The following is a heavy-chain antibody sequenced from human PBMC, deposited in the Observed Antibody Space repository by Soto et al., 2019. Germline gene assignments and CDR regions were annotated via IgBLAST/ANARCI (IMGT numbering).Heavy chain of an antibody. V-gene: IGHV3-72*01. J-gene: IGHJ3*01. Sequence: EEQLVVSGGGLVQPGGSLRVSCAASGFTFSDHYMDWVRQAPGKGLEWVGRSRNKVNSYSTEYAASVKGRFTISRDESKKSLYLDMTSLKSEDTAVYYCARASRYASRGDFAWGVFDLWGQGTMVMVSS. CDR1: GFTFSDHY. D-gene: IGHD3-22*01. CDR2: SRNKVNSYST. CDR3: ARASRYASRGDFAWGVFDL.